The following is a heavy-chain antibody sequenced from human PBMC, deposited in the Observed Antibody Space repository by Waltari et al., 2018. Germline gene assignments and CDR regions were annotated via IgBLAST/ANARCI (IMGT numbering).Heavy chain of an antibody. D-gene: IGHD3-10*01. CDR2: IDPDSGGA. Sequence: QVQLVQSGAEVKKPGASVKVSCKASGYTFIGYYIDWVRQAPGQGLECMGWIDPDSGGANYAQNFQGRVTMTRDTSISTAYMELSRLRSDDTAVYYCATDYGSGISWGQGTLVTVSS. J-gene: IGHJ4*02. CDR1: GYTFIGYY. V-gene: IGHV1-2*02. CDR3: ATDYGSGIS.